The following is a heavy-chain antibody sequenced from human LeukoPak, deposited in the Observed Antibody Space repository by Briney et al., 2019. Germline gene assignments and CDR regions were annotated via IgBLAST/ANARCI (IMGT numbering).Heavy chain of an antibody. D-gene: IGHD3-22*01. CDR2: ISYDGSNK. V-gene: IGHV3-30*01. J-gene: IGHJ4*02. Sequence: GGSLRLSCAASGFTFSSYAMHWAPQAPGKGLECVAFISYDGSNKYYADSVKGRFTISRDNSKNTLYLQMNSLRAEDTAVYYCARELGDDSSGYGDYWGQGTLVTVSS. CDR1: GFTFSSYA. CDR3: ARELGDDSSGYGDY.